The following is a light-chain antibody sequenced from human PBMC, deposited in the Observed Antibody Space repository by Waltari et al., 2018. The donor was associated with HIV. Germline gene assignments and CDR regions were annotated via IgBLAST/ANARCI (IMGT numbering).Light chain of an antibody. Sequence: QTVVTQEPSFSVSPGGTVTLPCGLSSCSVSTSYSPTWYQQTPGQAPRTLIYSTNTRSSGVPDRFSGSILGNKAALTITGAQADDESDYYCVLFMGNGIWVFGGGTKLTVL. CDR1: SCSVSTSYS. J-gene: IGLJ3*02. CDR2: STN. CDR3: VLFMGNGIWV. V-gene: IGLV8-61*01.